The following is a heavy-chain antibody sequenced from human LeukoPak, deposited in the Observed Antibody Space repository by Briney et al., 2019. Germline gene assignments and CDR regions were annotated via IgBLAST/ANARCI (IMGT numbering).Heavy chain of an antibody. CDR3: ASFSGDYGDY. CDR2: INHSGST. CDR1: GGSFSGYY. Sequence: SETLSLTCAVYGGSFSGYYWSWIRQPPGKGLEWIGEINHSGSTNYNPSLKSRVTMSVDTSKNQFSLKLSSATAADTAVYYCASFSGDYGDYWGQGTLVTVSS. D-gene: IGHD4-17*01. J-gene: IGHJ4*02. V-gene: IGHV4-34*01.